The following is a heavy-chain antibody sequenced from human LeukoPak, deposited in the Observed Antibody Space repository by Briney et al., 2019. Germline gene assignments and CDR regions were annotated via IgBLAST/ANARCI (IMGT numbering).Heavy chain of an antibody. CDR2: VHYRGSP. J-gene: IGHJ4*02. CDR1: GGSVTTYY. V-gene: IGHV4-59*08. Sequence: ASETLSLTCTVSGGSVTTYYWSWIRQFPGKRLEWIGHVHYRGSPDYNPSLTSRVTISVDTSKNQFSLKLSSVTAADTAVYYCARVAGDYIWYYFDYWGQGTLVTVSS. D-gene: IGHD4-17*01. CDR3: ARVAGDYIWYYFDY.